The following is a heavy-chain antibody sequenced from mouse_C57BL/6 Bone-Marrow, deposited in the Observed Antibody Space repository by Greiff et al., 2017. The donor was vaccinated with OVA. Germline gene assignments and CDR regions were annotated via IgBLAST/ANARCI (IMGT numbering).Heavy chain of an antibody. Sequence: LQQSGAELARPGASVKLSCKASGYTFTSYGISWVKQRTGQGLEWIGEIYPRSGNTYYNEKFKGKATLTADKSSSTAYMELRSLTSEDSAVYFCARFAPLYYYGSSSWFAYWGQGTLVTVSA. CDR1: GYTFTSYG. V-gene: IGHV1-81*01. CDR3: ARFAPLYYYGSSSWFAY. CDR2: IYPRSGNT. J-gene: IGHJ3*01. D-gene: IGHD1-1*01.